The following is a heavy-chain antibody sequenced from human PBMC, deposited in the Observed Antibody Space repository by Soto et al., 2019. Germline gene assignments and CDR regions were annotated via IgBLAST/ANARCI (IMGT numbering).Heavy chain of an antibody. CDR2: ISKSDYT. V-gene: IGHV3-21*04. D-gene: IGHD1-1*01. J-gene: IGHJ4*02. Sequence: GGSLRLSCTVSGFAFNNYGINWVRQAPGQGLEWVSSISKSDYTYYSDSVKGRFTISRDNAKNSLYLQMNSLRAEDTAVYYCAREGTGTTAFDYWGQGTLVTVSS. CDR1: GFAFNNYG. CDR3: AREGTGTTAFDY.